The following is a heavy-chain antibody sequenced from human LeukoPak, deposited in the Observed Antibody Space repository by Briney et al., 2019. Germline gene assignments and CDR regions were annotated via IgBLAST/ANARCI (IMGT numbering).Heavy chain of an antibody. CDR2: INTNTGSP. V-gene: IGHV7-4-1*01. CDR1: GYTFTSYG. Sequence: ASVKVSCKASGYTFTSYGISWVRQAPGQGLEWMGWINTNTGSPTYAQGFTGRFVFSLDASVSTAYLRIRRLKAEDTAVYYCARVPFVVMGDTGNWFDPWGQGTLVTVSS. D-gene: IGHD2-8*01. CDR3: ARVPFVVMGDTGNWFDP. J-gene: IGHJ5*02.